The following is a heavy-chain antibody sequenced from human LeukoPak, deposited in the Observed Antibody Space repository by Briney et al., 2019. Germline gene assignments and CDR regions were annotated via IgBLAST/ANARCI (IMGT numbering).Heavy chain of an antibody. V-gene: IGHV4-34*01. CDR2: INHSGST. Sequence: KPSETLSLTCAVYGGSFSGYYWSWIRQPPGKGLEWIGEINHSGSTNYNPSLKSRVTISVDTSKNQFSLKLSSVTAADTAVYYCAINSHYGDYTFDYWGQGTLVTVSS. CDR3: AINSHYGDYTFDY. D-gene: IGHD4-17*01. CDR1: GGSFSGYY. J-gene: IGHJ4*02.